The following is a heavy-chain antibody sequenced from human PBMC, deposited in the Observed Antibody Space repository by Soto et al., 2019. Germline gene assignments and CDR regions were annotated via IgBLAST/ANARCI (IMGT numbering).Heavy chain of an antibody. CDR1: GYMFTNYW. D-gene: IGHD6-19*01. CDR3: ARRVTSSTGWDY. CDR2: IHGGDSNT. Sequence: PGESLKISCKGSGYMFTNYWIGWVRQMPGKGLEWMGIIHGGDSNTRYSPSFDGQVTISTDKSINTAYLQWSSLKASDTAMYYCARRVTSSTGWDYWGQGXLVTVSS. V-gene: IGHV5-51*01. J-gene: IGHJ4*02.